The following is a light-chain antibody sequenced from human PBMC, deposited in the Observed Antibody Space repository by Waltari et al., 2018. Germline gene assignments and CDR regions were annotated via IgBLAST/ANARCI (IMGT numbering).Light chain of an antibody. CDR2: RNN. CDR1: SSNIGAGYD. CDR3: QSYDSSLSGSGV. Sequence: QSVLTQPPSVSGAPGQRVTISCNGSSSNIGAGYDVHWYQQLPGTAPKVLMYRNNNRPPGVPDRFSGSKSGTSASLAITGLQAEDEADYFCQSYDSSLSGSGVFGGGTRLTVL. V-gene: IGLV1-40*01. J-gene: IGLJ3*02.